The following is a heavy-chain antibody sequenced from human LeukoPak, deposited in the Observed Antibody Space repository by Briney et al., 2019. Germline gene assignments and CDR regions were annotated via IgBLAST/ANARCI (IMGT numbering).Heavy chain of an antibody. CDR1: VFTFRSHS. CDR2: ISSSGSTI. Sequence: PGGSLRLSCVASVFTFRSHSMNRVRQAPGKGLEWVSYISSSGSTIYYADAVKGRFTISRDNAKKSLYLQMTSLRDDDTAVYYCATVAMEDWYFDLWGRGTLVTVSS. V-gene: IGHV3-48*02. CDR3: ATVAMEDWYFDL. J-gene: IGHJ2*01. D-gene: IGHD5-18*01.